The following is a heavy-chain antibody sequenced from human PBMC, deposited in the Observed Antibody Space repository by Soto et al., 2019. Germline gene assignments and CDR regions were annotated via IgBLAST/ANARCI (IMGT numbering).Heavy chain of an antibody. CDR2: ISGSGGST. J-gene: IGHJ5*02. CDR3: AKNWFGEFLNWFDP. D-gene: IGHD3-10*01. CDR1: GFTFSSYA. V-gene: IGHV3-23*01. Sequence: GGSLRLSCAASGFTFSSYAMSWVRQAPGKGLEWVSAISGSGGSTYYADSMKGRFTISRDNSKNTLYLQMNSLRAEDTAVYYCAKNWFGEFLNWFDPWGQGTLVTVSS.